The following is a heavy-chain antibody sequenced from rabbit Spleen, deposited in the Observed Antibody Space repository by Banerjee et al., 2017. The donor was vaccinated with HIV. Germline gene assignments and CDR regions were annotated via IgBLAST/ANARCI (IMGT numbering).Heavy chain of an antibody. CDR3: ARDLVAVIGWNFNL. Sequence: QERLVESGGGLVKPEGSLKLSCTASGFSFSNKAVMCWVRQAPGKGLEWIACINAVTGKAVYASWAKGRFTFSKTSSTTVTLQMTRLTAADTATYFCARDLVAVIGWNFNLWGPGTLVTVS. D-gene: IGHD1-1*01. J-gene: IGHJ4*01. CDR2: INAVTGKA. CDR1: GFSFSNKAV. V-gene: IGHV1S45*01.